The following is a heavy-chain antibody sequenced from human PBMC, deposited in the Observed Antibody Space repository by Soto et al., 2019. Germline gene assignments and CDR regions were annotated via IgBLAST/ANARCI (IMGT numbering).Heavy chain of an antibody. V-gene: IGHV3-9*01. J-gene: IGHJ5*02. CDR3: AKDSTISAAGWFDP. CDR2: ISWNSDTI. D-gene: IGHD6-13*01. CDR1: GFTFDDYA. Sequence: SLRLSCVASGFTFDDYAMHWVRQAPGKGLEWVSGISWNSDTIAYADSVKGRFTISRDNAKNSLYLQMNSLRTEDTALYYCAKDSTISAAGWFDPWGQGTLVTVSS.